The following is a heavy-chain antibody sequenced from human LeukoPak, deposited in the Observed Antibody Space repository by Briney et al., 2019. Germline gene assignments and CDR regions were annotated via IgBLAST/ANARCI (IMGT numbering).Heavy chain of an antibody. D-gene: IGHD1-14*01. CDR1: GYTFSTYY. CDR3: ARSSGRSPNRDYMDV. CDR2: INPTGTDT. J-gene: IGHJ6*03. Sequence: ASVKVSCKASGYTFSTYYMYWVRQSPGQGLEWMGAINPTGTDTIYAQTFQGRVTMTRDTSTSTVYMELSSLRSEDTAVYYCARSSGRSPNRDYMDVWGKGTTVTISS. V-gene: IGHV1-46*01.